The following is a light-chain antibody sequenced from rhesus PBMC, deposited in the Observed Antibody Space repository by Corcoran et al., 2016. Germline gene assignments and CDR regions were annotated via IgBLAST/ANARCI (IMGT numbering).Light chain of an antibody. CDR1: ESVGSY. CDR3: QQYNDLLPLT. V-gene: IGKV3-40*03. Sequence: EIVMTQSPATLSLSPGETATLSCRASESVGSYLAWYQQKPGQAPKLLVHSAYFRATCIPDRVSGSGSRTEFTPTISRLEPEDVGVYHCQQYNDLLPLTFGGGTKVELK. CDR2: SAY. J-gene: IGKJ4*01.